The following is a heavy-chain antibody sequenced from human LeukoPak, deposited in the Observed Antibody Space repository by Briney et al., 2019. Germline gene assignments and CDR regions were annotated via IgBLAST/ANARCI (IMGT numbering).Heavy chain of an antibody. V-gene: IGHV3-7*05. CDR3: AREPRNYYDSSGYYE. Sequence: PGGSLRLSCAASGFTFSSYWMSWVRQAPGKGLEWVANIKQDGSEKYYVDSVKGRFTISRDNAKNSLYLQMNSRRAEDTAVYYCAREPRNYYDSSGYYEWGQGTLVTVSS. CDR1: GFTFSSYW. J-gene: IGHJ4*02. D-gene: IGHD3-22*01. CDR2: IKQDGSEK.